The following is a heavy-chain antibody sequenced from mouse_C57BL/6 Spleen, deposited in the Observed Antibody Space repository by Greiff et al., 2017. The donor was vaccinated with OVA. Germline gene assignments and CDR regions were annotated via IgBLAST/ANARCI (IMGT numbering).Heavy chain of an antibody. CDR3: ARTLTSYYAMDY. CDR2: IYWDDDK. J-gene: IGHJ4*01. V-gene: IGHV8-12*01. CDR1: GFSLSTSGMG. D-gene: IGHD2-12*01. Sequence: QVTLKVSGPGILQSSQTLSLTCSFSGFSLSTSGMGVSWIRQPSGKGLEWLAHIYWDDDKRYNPSMKSGLTISKDTSRNLLFLKVTSVYTADTATYSSARTLTSYYAMDYWGQGTSVTVSS.